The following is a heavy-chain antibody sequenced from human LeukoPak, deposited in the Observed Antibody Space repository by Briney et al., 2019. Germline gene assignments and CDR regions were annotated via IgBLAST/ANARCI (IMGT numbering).Heavy chain of an antibody. CDR3: ATRGITGTTSLSY. Sequence: ASVKVSCKVSGYTLTELSMHWVRQAPGKGLEWMGGFDPEDGETIYAQKFQGRVTMTEDTSTDTAYMELNSLRSEDTAVYYCATRGITGTTSLSYWGQGTLVTVSS. J-gene: IGHJ4*02. D-gene: IGHD1-7*01. CDR2: FDPEDGET. V-gene: IGHV1-24*01. CDR1: GYTLTELS.